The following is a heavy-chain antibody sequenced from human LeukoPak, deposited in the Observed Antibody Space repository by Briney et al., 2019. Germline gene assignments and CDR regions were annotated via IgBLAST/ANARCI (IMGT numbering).Heavy chain of an antibody. CDR2: ISWNSGSI. D-gene: IGHD3-10*01. CDR3: AKEKMPAITMVRGVIQD. CDR1: GFTFDDYA. J-gene: IGHJ4*02. V-gene: IGHV3-9*01. Sequence: GGSLRLSCAASGFTFDDYAMHWVRQAPGKGLEWVSGISWNSGSIGYADSVKGRFTISRDNAKNSLYLQMNSLRAKDTALYYCAKEKMPAITMVRGVIQDWGQGTLVTVSS.